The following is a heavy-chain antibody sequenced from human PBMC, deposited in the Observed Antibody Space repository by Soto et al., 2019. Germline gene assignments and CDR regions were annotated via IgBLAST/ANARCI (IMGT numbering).Heavy chain of an antibody. V-gene: IGHV3-7*01. CDR1: GFTFSSYW. J-gene: IGHJ3*02. Sequence: GGSLRLSCAASGFTFSSYWMSWVRQAPGKGLEWVANINQDGSEKYYVDSVKGRFTISRDNAKNSLYLQMNSLRAEDTSVYYCARPIAAAVDDAFDIWGQGTMVTFSS. CDR3: ARPIAAAVDDAFDI. CDR2: INQDGSEK. D-gene: IGHD6-13*01.